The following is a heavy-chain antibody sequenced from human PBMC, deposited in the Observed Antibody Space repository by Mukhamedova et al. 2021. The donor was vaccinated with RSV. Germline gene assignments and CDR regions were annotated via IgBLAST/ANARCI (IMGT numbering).Heavy chain of an antibody. Sequence: MGWVRQMPGKGLEWMGIIYPGDSDTRYSPSFQGQVTISADKSISTAYLQWSSLKASDTAMYYCARGLSSTNCYQSGSCAFDIWGQGT. CDR2: IYPGDSDT. D-gene: IGHD2-2*01. V-gene: IGHV5-51*01. J-gene: IGHJ3*02. CDR3: ARGLSSTNCYQSGSCAFDI.